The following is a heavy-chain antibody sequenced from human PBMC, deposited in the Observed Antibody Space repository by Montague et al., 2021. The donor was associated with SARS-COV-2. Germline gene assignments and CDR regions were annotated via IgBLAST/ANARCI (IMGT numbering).Heavy chain of an antibody. D-gene: IGHD5/OR15-5a*01. Sequence: SLSLSFPASGFTFSKYSMNWVRQAPGKGLEWVSSISTSSLYIYYAASVKGRFTISRANAKNSLFLQMDSLRAEDTAVYYCARALSASYSVGGDSFDIWGQGTMVTVSS. CDR1: GFTFSKYS. CDR3: ARALSASYSVGGDSFDI. CDR2: ISTSSLYI. V-gene: IGHV3-21*01. J-gene: IGHJ3*02.